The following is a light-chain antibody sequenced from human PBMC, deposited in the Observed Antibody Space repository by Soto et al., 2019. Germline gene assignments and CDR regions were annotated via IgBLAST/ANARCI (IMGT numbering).Light chain of an antibody. V-gene: IGKV3-15*01. J-gene: IGKJ2*01. CDR3: QQYNNWPPVYT. CDR1: QSVSSN. CDR2: GAS. Sequence: EIVMTQSPATLSVSPGERATLSCRASQSVSSNLAWYQQKPGQAPRLLIYGASTRATGIPARFSGSGSGTEFTHTISSLQCEDFAVYYCQQYNNWPPVYTFGQGTKLEIK.